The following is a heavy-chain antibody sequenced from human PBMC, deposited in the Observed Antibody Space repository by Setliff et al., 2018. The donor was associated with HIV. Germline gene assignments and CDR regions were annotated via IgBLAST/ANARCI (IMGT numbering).Heavy chain of an antibody. D-gene: IGHD3-9*01. J-gene: IGHJ3*02. CDR2: IYYSGNT. CDR3: ARGYYDILTGYGFNAFDI. Sequence: SETLSLTCTVSGGSISSHYWSWIRQPPGKGLEWIGSIYYSGNTYYMPSLQSRVTISVDTSKNQFSLKLSSVTAADTAVYYCARGYYDILTGYGFNAFDIWGQGTVVTVSS. CDR1: GGSISSHY. V-gene: IGHV4-59*11.